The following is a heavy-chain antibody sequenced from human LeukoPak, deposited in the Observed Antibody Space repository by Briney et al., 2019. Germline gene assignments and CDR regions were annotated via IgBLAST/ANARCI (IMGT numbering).Heavy chain of an antibody. V-gene: IGHV3-33*01. CDR2: IWYDGSNK. CDR1: GFTFSSYG. CDR3: ARYHSSGYYYVRYYFDY. D-gene: IGHD3-22*01. Sequence: GGSLRLSCAASGFTFSSYGMHWVRQAPGKGLEWVAVIWYDGSNKYYADSVKGRFTISRDNSKNTLYMQMNSLRAEDTAVYYCARYHSSGYYYVRYYFDYWGQGTLVTVSS. J-gene: IGHJ4*02.